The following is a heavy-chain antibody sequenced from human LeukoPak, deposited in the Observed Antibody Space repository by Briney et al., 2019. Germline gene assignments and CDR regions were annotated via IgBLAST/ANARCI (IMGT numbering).Heavy chain of an antibody. CDR1: GGSISSYY. D-gene: IGHD7-27*01. CDR2: IYYSGSS. J-gene: IGHJ4*02. CDR3: AIAPNPYYFDF. V-gene: IGHV4-59*08. Sequence: SETLSLTCIVSGGSISSYYWSWIRQPPGKGLEWIGYIYYSGSSNYNPSLKNRVTISVDTSKNQFSLKLSSVTAADTAVYYCAIAPNPYYFDFWGQGTLVTVSS.